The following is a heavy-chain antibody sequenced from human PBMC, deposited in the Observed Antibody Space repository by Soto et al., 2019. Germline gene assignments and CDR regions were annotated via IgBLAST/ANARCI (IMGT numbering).Heavy chain of an antibody. J-gene: IGHJ3*02. D-gene: IGHD6-6*01. CDR2: INPSGGST. Sequence: ASVKVSCKASGYTFTSYYMHWVRQAPGQGLEWMGIINPSGGSTSYAQKFQGRVTMTRDTSTSTVYMELSSLRSEDTAVYYCAREQNIAARPLAFDIWGQGTMVTVSS. CDR1: GYTFTSYY. CDR3: AREQNIAARPLAFDI. V-gene: IGHV1-46*03.